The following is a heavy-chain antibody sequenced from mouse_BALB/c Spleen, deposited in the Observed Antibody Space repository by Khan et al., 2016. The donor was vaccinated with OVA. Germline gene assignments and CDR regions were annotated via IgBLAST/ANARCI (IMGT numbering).Heavy chain of an antibody. CDR3: ARDYGSLYWFVDV. V-gene: IGHV3-5*02. J-gene: IGHJ1*01. D-gene: IGHD1-1*01. Sequence: EVQLQESGPGLVKPSQTVSLTCTVTGISITSGNYRWSWIRQFPGNKLEWIGNIYYSGTVTYNPSLTSRTTITRDTSKNQFFLEMNSVTAEDTATYYCARDYGSLYWFVDVWGAGTTVTVSS. CDR2: IYYSGTV. CDR1: GISITSGNYR.